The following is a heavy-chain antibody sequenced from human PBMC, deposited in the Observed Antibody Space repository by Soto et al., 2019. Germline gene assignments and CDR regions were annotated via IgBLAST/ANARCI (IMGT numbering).Heavy chain of an antibody. CDR3: AREERGPRVRWFDP. Sequence: SETLSLTCSVSGGTINSGDYFWSWIRQPPGKGLEWIGSIFYTGSTYYSPSLKSRASMSMDTSKNLFSLRLRSLTAADTAVYYCAREERGPRVRWFDPWGQGTLVTVSS. V-gene: IGHV4-30-4*01. CDR2: IFYTGST. CDR1: GGTINSGDYF. J-gene: IGHJ5*02.